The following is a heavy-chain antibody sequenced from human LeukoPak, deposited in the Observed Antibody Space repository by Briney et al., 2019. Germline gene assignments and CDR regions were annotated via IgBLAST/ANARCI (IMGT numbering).Heavy chain of an antibody. V-gene: IGHV4-59*01. CDR3: ARGGYYGSGNDFRFDP. J-gene: IGHJ5*02. CDR1: GGSISSYY. Sequence: SETLSLTCTVSGGSISSYYWSWIRQPPGKGLEWIGYIYYSGSTNYKPSLKSRVTISVDTSKNQFSLKLSSVTAPDTAVYYCARGGYYGSGNDFRFDPWGQGTLVTVSS. CDR2: IYYSGST. D-gene: IGHD3-10*01.